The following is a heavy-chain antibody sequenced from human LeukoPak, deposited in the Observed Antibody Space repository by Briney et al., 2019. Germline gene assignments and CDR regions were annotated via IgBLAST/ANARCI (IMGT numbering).Heavy chain of an antibody. V-gene: IGHV3-7*01. Sequence: GGSLRLSCAASGFTSSSNWMSWVRPAPGEGLEWVANIKQDGSEKYYVDSVKGRFTISRDNAKNSLYLQMSSLRAEDTAVYYCAREDYYYYMDVWGEGTTVTVSS. CDR2: IKQDGSEK. J-gene: IGHJ6*03. CDR3: AREDYYYYMDV. CDR1: GFTSSSNW.